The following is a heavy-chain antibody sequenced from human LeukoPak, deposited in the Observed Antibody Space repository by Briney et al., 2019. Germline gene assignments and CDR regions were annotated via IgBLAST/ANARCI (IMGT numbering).Heavy chain of an antibody. V-gene: IGHV3-15*01. CDR3: TTDQGWHYDSSGYYYTVFDY. D-gene: IGHD3-22*01. CDR1: GFTVSNAG. CDR2: IKSKTDGGTT. Sequence: GGSLRLSCAASGFTVSNAGMSWVRQAPGKGLEWVGRIKSKTDGGTTDYAAPVKGRFTISRDDSKNTLYLQMNSLKTEDTAVYYCTTDQGWHYDSSGYYYTVFDYWGQGTLVTVSS. J-gene: IGHJ4*02.